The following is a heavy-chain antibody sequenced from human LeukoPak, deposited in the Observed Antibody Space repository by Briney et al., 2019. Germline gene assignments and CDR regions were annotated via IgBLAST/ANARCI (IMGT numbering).Heavy chain of an antibody. CDR2: IHASGPT. Sequence: SETLSLTCTVSGGSISTYYWSWIRRPPGKGLEWIAYIHASGPTNYNPSLKSRITISVDTSKNQFSLKLSSVTAADTAVYYCARGDSYGSPYYFDYWGQGTLVTVSS. CDR3: ARGDSYGSPYYFDY. J-gene: IGHJ4*02. CDR1: GGSISTYY. V-gene: IGHV4-4*09. D-gene: IGHD5-18*01.